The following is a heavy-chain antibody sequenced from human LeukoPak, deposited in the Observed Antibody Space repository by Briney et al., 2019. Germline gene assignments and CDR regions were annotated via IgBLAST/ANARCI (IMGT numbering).Heavy chain of an antibody. J-gene: IGHJ4*02. D-gene: IGHD3-22*01. CDR2: IYYSGST. Sequence: TSETLSLTCTVSGXSISSGDDYWSWIRQPPGKGLEWIGYIYYSGSTYYNPSLKSRVTISVDTSKNQFSLKLSSVTAADTAVYYCARGDYDSSGYYLDYWGQGTLVTVSS. CDR1: GXSISSGDDY. CDR3: ARGDYDSSGYYLDY. V-gene: IGHV4-30-4*01.